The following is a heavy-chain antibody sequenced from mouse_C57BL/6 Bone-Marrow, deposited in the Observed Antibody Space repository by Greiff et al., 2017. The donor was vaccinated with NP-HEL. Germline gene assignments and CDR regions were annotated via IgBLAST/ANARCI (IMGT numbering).Heavy chain of an antibody. D-gene: IGHD3-2*01. CDR1: GYTFTSYW. V-gene: IGHV1-69*01. J-gene: IGHJ3*01. CDR3: ARRGDRGFAY. Sequence: VQLQQPGAELVMPGASVKLSCKASGYTFTSYWMHWVKQRPGQGLEWIGEIDPSDSYTNYNQKFKGKSTLTVDKSSSTAYMQLSSLTSEDSAVYYCARRGDRGFAYWGQGTLVTVSA. CDR2: IDPSDSYT.